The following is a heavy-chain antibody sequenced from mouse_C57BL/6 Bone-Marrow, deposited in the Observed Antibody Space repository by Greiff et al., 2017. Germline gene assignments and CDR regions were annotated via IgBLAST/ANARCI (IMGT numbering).Heavy chain of an antibody. CDR2: IYSGNGYT. CDR1: GYTFTSYG. J-gene: IGHJ2*01. V-gene: IGHV1-58*01. Sequence: VQLQQSGAELVRPGSSVKMSCKTSGYTFTSYGINWVKQRPGQGLEWIGYIYSGNGYTEYNEKFKGKATLTSDKSSSTAYMQLNSLTSEDSAIYFGVGGDYYSNFPCDYGGRGTALTVSA. D-gene: IGHD2-5*01. CDR3: VGGDYYSNFPCDY.